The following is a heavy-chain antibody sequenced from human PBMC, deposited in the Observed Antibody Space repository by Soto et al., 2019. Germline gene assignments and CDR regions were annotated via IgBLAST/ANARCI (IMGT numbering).Heavy chain of an antibody. J-gene: IGHJ4*02. CDR2: IDYSGST. D-gene: IGHD4-17*01. CDR1: GDSMTGAN. CDR3: TRARYGDHFDS. V-gene: IGHV4-59*01. Sequence: PSETLSLTCSVSGDSMTGANWGWFRQSPEKGLEWIGYIDYSGSTNYNPSLRSRNTIIIDTSSNQFSLNLASVTAADAAVYYCTRARYGDHFDSWGQGTLVTVSS.